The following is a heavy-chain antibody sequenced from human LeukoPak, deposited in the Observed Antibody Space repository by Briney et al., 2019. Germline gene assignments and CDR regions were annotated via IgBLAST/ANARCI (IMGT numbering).Heavy chain of an antibody. CDR2: IGRDGSTK. Sequence: PGGSLRVSCAASGFTFSISGMHWVRQAPGEGLEWVAFIGRDGSTKYYADSVKGRFTISGDSSYNTAFLQMNSLAPEDTAIYYCAKDGEWTFDIWGRGTMVTVSP. D-gene: IGHD3-3*01. J-gene: IGHJ3*02. V-gene: IGHV3-30*02. CDR3: AKDGEWTFDI. CDR1: GFTFSISG.